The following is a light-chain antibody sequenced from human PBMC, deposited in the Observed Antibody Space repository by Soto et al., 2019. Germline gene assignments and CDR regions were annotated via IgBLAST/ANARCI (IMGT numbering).Light chain of an antibody. CDR1: QCISTY. V-gene: IGKV1-9*01. Sequence: DIHLTQSPSFLSASVGDRFTITCRSSQCISTYLAWYQQKPGKAPNLLIYTASTLQTGVPSRFSGSAFGTEFTLTISSLQPEDSAVYYCLHRSNWPTFGQGTKVDIK. J-gene: IGKJ1*01. CDR2: TAS. CDR3: LHRSNWPT.